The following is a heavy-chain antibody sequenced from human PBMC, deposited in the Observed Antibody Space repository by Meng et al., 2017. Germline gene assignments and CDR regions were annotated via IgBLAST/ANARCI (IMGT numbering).Heavy chain of an antibody. CDR2: IWYDGSNK. J-gene: IGHJ6*02. Sequence: GESLKISCAASGFTFSSYGMHWVRQAPGKGLKWVAVIWYDGSNKYYADSVKGRFTISRDNSKNTLYLQMNSLRAEDTAVYYCAGQVVTDVGDYYYGMDVWGQGTTVTVSS. CDR1: GFTFSSYG. V-gene: IGHV3-33*01. CDR3: AGQVVTDVGDYYYGMDV. D-gene: IGHD3-22*01.